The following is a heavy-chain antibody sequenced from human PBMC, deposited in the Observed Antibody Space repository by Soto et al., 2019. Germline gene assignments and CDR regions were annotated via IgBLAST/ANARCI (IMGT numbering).Heavy chain of an antibody. J-gene: IGHJ4*02. CDR2: ISSSGSII. CDR3: ARDLGYYASDGYFDY. V-gene: IGHV3-11*01. D-gene: IGHD3-22*01. Sequence: GGSLRLSCAASGFTFSDYYMSWIRQAPGKGLEWVSYISSSGSIIYYADSVKGRFTISRDNAKNSLYLQLNSLRAEDTAVYYCARDLGYYASDGYFDYWGQGAVVTVSS. CDR1: GFTFSDYY.